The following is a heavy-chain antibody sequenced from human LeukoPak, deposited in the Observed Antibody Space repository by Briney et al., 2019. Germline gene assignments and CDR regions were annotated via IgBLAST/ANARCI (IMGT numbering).Heavy chain of an antibody. V-gene: IGHV1-3*01. Sequence: ASVKVSCKACGYTFTSYAMHWVRQARGQRLESMGWINAGNGNTEYSQNFQGRVTITRYTSASTAYMELSSLRSEDTAVYYCARGKLGESLYWFDPWGQGTLVTVSS. J-gene: IGHJ5*02. D-gene: IGHD3-10*01. CDR2: INAGNGNT. CDR3: ARGKLGESLYWFDP. CDR1: GYTFTSYA.